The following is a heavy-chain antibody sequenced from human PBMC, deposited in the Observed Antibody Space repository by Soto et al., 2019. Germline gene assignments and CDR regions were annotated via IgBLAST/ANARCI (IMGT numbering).Heavy chain of an antibody. V-gene: IGHV1-69*08. Sequence: QVQLVQSGTEVKKPGSSVKVSCKASGGTFSRHIISWVRQAPGQGLEWMGRFIPIYGTANYAQKFQGRVTXTXXXSXATAYMELSSLRSEDTAVYYCARDRDCSSSSCQSDYWGQGTLVTVSS. CDR3: ARDRDCSSSSCQSDY. CDR2: FIPIYGTA. D-gene: IGHD2-2*01. J-gene: IGHJ4*02. CDR1: GGTFSRHI.